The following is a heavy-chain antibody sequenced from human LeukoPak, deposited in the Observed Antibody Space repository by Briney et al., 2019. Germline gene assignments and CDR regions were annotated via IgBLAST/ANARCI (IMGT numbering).Heavy chain of an antibody. CDR3: ARTSLPSYYYDSSGYYSPDY. CDR1: GYTFTSYG. V-gene: IGHV1-18*01. Sequence: ASVKVSCKASGYTFTSYGISWVRQAPGQGLEWMGWISAYNGNTNYAQKLQGRVTMTTDTSTSTAYMELRSLRSDDTAVYYCARTSLPSYYYDSSGYYSPDYWGQGTLVTVSS. D-gene: IGHD3-22*01. J-gene: IGHJ4*02. CDR2: ISAYNGNT.